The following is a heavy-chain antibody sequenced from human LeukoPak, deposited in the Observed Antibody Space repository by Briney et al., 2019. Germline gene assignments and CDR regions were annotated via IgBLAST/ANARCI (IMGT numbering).Heavy chain of an antibody. Sequence: ASVKVSCKVSGYTLTELSMHWVRQAPGKGLEWMGGFDPEDGETIYAQKFQGRVTMTEDTSTDTAYMELSSLRSEDTAVYYCAVSAGMLSLDAFDIWGQGTMVTVSS. CDR3: AVSAGMLSLDAFDI. V-gene: IGHV1-24*01. J-gene: IGHJ3*02. CDR1: GYTLTELS. CDR2: FDPEDGET. D-gene: IGHD2-8*01.